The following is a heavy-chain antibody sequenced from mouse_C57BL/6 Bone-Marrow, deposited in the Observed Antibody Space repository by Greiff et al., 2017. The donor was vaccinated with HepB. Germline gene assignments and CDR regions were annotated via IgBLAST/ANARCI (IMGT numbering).Heavy chain of an antibody. CDR3: ARMGRIYDGYYDYAMDY. D-gene: IGHD2-3*01. CDR2: IWSGGST. CDR1: GFSLTSYG. V-gene: IGHV2-2*01. Sequence: VQLQQSGPGLVQPSQSLSISCTVSGFSLTSYGVHWVRQSPGKGLEWLGVIWSGGSTDYNAAFISRLSISKDNSKSQVFFKMNMLQADDTAIYYCARMGRIYDGYYDYAMDYWGQGTSVTVSS. J-gene: IGHJ4*01.